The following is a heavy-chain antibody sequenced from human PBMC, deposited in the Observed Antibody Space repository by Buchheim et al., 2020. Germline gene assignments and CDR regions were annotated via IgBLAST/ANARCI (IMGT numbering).Heavy chain of an antibody. CDR2: IYYSGKT. Sequence: QVQLQESGPGLLRPSKTLSLTCTVSGGSISGADDYWAWIRQSPEKGLEWIGSIYYSGKTFYNPSLKSRVTISVDTSENQFSLGLSSVTASDTAVYYCARSRSTRWAYYYMDVWGKGT. CDR1: GGSISGADDY. CDR3: ARSRSTRWAYYYMDV. J-gene: IGHJ6*03. V-gene: IGHV4-39*01. D-gene: IGHD4-23*01.